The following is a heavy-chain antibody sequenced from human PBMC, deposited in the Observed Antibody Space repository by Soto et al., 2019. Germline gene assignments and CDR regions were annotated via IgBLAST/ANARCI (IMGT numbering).Heavy chain of an antibody. Sequence: ASVKVSCKASRYTFTGYYMHWVRQAPGQGLEWMGWINPNSGGTNYAQKFQGRVTMTRDTSISTAYMELSRLRSDDTAVYYCARAIYDFWSGYLIDYWGQGTLVTVSS. CDR1: RYTFTGYY. D-gene: IGHD3-3*01. CDR3: ARAIYDFWSGYLIDY. J-gene: IGHJ4*02. CDR2: INPNSGGT. V-gene: IGHV1-2*02.